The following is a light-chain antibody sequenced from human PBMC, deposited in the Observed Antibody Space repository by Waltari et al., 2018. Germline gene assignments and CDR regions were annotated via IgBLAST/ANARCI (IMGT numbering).Light chain of an antibody. V-gene: IGKV1-5*03. CDR1: QRISNW. J-gene: IGKJ4*02. CDR2: KAS. CDR3: QQYNSNSLLT. Sequence: DIQMTQSSSTLSSSVGDRVTIPCRASQRISNWLAWYQQKPGKAPKLLIYKASTLESGVPSRFSGSGSGTEFTLTISSLQPDDFATYYCQQYNSNSLLTFGGGTKVEIK.